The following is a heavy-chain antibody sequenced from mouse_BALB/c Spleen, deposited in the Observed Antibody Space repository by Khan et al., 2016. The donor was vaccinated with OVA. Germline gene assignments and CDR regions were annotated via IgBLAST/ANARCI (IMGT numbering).Heavy chain of an antibody. V-gene: IGHV5-6*01. J-gene: IGHJ3*01. CDR1: GFTFSPYS. CDR3: SAQLTWSFAY. Sequence: VQLKESGGDLVKSGGSLKLSCAASGFTFSPYSMPWVRQTPDKRLEWVATISSDGDYTYYPDSVKGRFNISRDNAKNTLYLQMNSLKSEDTAIDYCSAQLTWSFAYWGQGTLVTVAA. D-gene: IGHD1-3*01. CDR2: ISSDGDYT.